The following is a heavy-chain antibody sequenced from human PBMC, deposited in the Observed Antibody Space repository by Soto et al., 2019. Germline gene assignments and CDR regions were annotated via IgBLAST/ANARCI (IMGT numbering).Heavy chain of an antibody. CDR1: GYTFTSYG. J-gene: IGHJ4*02. CDR3: ARDISSSSGWYLWY. V-gene: IGHV1-18*04. CDR2: ISAYNGNT. Sequence: ASEKVSCKASGYTFTSYGISWVRQAPGQGLEWMGWISAYNGNTNYAQKLQGRVTMTTDTSTGTAYMELRSLRSDDTAVYYCARDISSSSGWYLWYCGQGTLVPVSP. D-gene: IGHD6-19*01.